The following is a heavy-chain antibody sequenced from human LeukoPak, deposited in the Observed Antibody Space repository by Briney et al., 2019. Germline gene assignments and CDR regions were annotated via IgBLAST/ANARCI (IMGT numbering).Heavy chain of an antibody. D-gene: IGHD6-13*01. CDR1: GGSISSGGYY. Sequence: SQTLSLTCTVSGGSISSGGYYWSWIRQHPGKGLEWIGYIYYSGSTYYNPSLKSRVTISVDTSKNQFSLKLSSVTAADTAVYYCARVLGIAAAVDAFDIWGQGTMVTVSS. CDR3: ARVLGIAAAVDAFDI. V-gene: IGHV4-31*03. J-gene: IGHJ3*02. CDR2: IYYSGST.